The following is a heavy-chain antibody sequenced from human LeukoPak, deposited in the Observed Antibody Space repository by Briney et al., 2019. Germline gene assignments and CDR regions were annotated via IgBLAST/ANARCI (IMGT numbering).Heavy chain of an antibody. CDR3: VRMGVSYYYDSSTYYPVAFDV. V-gene: IGHV4-38-2*01. D-gene: IGHD3-22*01. J-gene: IGHJ3*01. CDR1: GYSISGGTY. Sequence: SETLSLTCGVSGYSISGGTYCGWIRQSPGKGLEWIATIFHTGSIYHNPSLKSRVILSVDTSKNQFSLILTSVTAADTAVYYCVRMGVSYYYDSSTYYPVAFDVWGQGTMVTVSS. CDR2: IFHTGSI.